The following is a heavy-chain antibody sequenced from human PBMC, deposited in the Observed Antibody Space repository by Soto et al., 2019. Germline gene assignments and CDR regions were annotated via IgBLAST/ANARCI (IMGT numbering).Heavy chain of an antibody. Sequence: KPSETLSLTCTVSGDSVNSENAYWNWIRQAPGKGPEWIGYIYRLVATNDDPSLESRATISLDRSTSELSVTPISVSAADTAVYYCARDGGQGRGVIGLYWGRGILVTVSS. CDR2: IYRLVAT. CDR3: ARDGGQGRGVIGLY. J-gene: IGHJ4*02. D-gene: IGHD3-16*02. CDR1: GDSVNSENAY. V-gene: IGHV4-61*01.